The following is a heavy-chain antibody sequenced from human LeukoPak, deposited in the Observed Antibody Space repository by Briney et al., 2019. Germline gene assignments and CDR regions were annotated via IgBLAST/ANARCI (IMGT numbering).Heavy chain of an antibody. D-gene: IGHD6-13*01. CDR3: ARASSSSAWYSFDF. V-gene: IGHV3-13*04. J-gene: IGHJ4*02. CDR2: ILAAGAT. Sequence: GGSLRLSCAASGFTFNSNDMHWVRQVTGTGLEWVSAILAAGATFYADSVKGRFTISREHAENSLYLQMNSLRAGDTAVYYCARASSSSAWYSFDFWGQGTPVTVSS. CDR1: GFTFNSND.